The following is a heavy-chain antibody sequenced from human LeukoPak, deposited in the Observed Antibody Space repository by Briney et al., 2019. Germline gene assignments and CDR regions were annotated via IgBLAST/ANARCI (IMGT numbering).Heavy chain of an antibody. Sequence: ASVKVSCKASGYIFTGYYMHWVRQAPGQGLEWMGWINPNSGGTNYAQKFQGRVTMTRDTSTSTVYMELSSLRSEDTAVYYCARGQVGGGPDYWGQGTLVTVSS. V-gene: IGHV1-2*02. D-gene: IGHD2-15*01. CDR2: INPNSGGT. J-gene: IGHJ4*02. CDR1: GYIFTGYY. CDR3: ARGQVGGGPDY.